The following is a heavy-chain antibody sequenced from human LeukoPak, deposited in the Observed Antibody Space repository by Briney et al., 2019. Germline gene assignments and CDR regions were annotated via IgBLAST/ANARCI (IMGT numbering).Heavy chain of an antibody. J-gene: IGHJ4*02. CDR1: GFTFSSYG. Sequence: GRSLRLSCAASGFTFSSYGMHWVRQAPGKGLEWVAVISYDGSNKYYADSVKGRFTISRDNSKNTLYLQMNSLRAEDTAVYYCAKDRGLAAGSYWGQGTLVTVSS. CDR3: AKDRGLAAGSY. CDR2: ISYDGSNK. V-gene: IGHV3-30*18. D-gene: IGHD6-13*01.